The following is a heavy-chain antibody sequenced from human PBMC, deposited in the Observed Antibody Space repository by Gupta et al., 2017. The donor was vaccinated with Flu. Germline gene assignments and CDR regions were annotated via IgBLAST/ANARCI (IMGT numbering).Heavy chain of an antibody. V-gene: IGHV4-61*02. CDR2: IYTSGST. J-gene: IGHJ2*01. CDR1: GGSISSGSYY. Sequence: QVQLQESGPGLVKPSQTLSLTCTVSGGSISSGSYYWSWIRQPAGKGLEWIGRIYTSGSTNYNPSLKSRVTISVDTSKNQFSLKLSSVTAADTAVYYCARDLRDDGDEGYWYFDLGGRGTLVTVSS. D-gene: IGHD4-17*01. CDR3: ARDLRDDGDEGYWYFDL.